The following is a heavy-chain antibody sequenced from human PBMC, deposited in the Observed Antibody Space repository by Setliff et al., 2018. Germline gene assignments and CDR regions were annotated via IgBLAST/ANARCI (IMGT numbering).Heavy chain of an antibody. CDR1: GYTFTSYA. J-gene: IGHJ4*02. CDR2: INAGNGNT. CDR3: ARAVGYCSGGSCYKGDDY. V-gene: IGHV1-3*01. D-gene: IGHD2-15*01. Sequence: ASVKVSCKAPGYTFTSYAMHWVRQAPGQRLEWMGWINAGNGNTKYSQKFQGRVTITRDTSASTAYMELSSLRSDDTAMYYCARAVGYCSGGSCYKGDDYWGQGTLVTVSS.